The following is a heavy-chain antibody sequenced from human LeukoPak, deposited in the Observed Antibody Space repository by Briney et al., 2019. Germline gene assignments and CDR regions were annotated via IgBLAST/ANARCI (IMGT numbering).Heavy chain of an antibody. J-gene: IGHJ3*02. CDR3: ARDVVVTSSPDAFDI. D-gene: IGHD2-21*02. V-gene: IGHV4-31*11. CDR1: GDSVTSGGYY. Sequence: SETLSFTCAVSGDSVTSGGYYWTWIRHHPGKGLEWIGYISNSGTTSYNPSLKSRVSISVDTSDNQFSLRLTSVTAADTAVYYCARDVVVTSSPDAFDIWGQGTMVTVSS. CDR2: ISNSGTT.